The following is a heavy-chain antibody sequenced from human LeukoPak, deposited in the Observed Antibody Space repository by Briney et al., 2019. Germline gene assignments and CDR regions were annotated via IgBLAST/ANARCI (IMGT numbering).Heavy chain of an antibody. Sequence: GGSLRLSCAASGFTFSSYSMNWVRQAPGKGLEWVSSISSSSSYVKYADSVKGRFTISRDNAQNLLYLQMNSLRTEDTAVYYCARDGYGSLYWGQGTLVTVSS. J-gene: IGHJ4*02. CDR3: ARDGYGSLY. CDR2: ISSSSSYV. V-gene: IGHV3-21*06. D-gene: IGHD5-18*01. CDR1: GFTFSSYS.